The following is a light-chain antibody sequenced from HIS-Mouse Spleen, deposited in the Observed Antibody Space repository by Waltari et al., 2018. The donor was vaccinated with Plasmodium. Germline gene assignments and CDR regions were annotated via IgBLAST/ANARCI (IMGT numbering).Light chain of an antibody. V-gene: IGLV3-10*01. CDR2: EDS. CDR1: ALPKTY. Sequence: SYELTPPPSLSVSPGQTARTTCSGDALPKTYTYWYQQKSGQAPVLVIYEDSKRPPGIPERFPGSSSGTMATLTISGAQVEDEADYYCYSTDSSGNHRVFGGGTKLTVL. CDR3: YSTDSSGNHRV. J-gene: IGLJ3*02.